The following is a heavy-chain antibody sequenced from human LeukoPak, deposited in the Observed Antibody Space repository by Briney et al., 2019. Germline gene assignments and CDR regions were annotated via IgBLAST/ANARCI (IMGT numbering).Heavy chain of an antibody. D-gene: IGHD6-6*01. J-gene: IGHJ4*02. CDR2: MYYDGST. Sequence: PSETLSLTCTVSGGSISSGDYYWSWIRQPPGKGLEWIGKMYYDGSTHYSPSFQSRVTISADTSKNQFSLRMNSVTAADTAVYYCARDPSSSRGYWGQGTLVTVSS. CDR1: GGSISSGDYY. CDR3: ARDPSSSRGY. V-gene: IGHV4-30-4*01.